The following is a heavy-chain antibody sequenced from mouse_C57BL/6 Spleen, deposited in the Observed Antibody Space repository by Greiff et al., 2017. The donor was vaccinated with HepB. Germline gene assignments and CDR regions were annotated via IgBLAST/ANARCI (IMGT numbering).Heavy chain of an antibody. D-gene: IGHD4-1*02. J-gene: IGHJ4*01. CDR1: GFTFSDYG. CDR3: ARINWGAMDY. V-gene: IGHV5-17*01. Sequence: DVKLVESGGGLVKPGGSLKLSCAASGFTFSDYGMHWVRQAPEKGLEWVAYISSGSSTIYYADTVKGRFTISRDNAKNTLFLQMTSLRSEDTAMYYCARINWGAMDYWGQGTSVTVSS. CDR2: ISSGSSTI.